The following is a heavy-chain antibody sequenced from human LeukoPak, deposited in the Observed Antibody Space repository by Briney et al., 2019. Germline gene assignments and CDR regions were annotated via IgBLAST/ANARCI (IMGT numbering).Heavy chain of an antibody. CDR1: GGSISRYY. CDR3: ARSNGGLFYY. Sequence: SSETLSLTCTVSGGSISRYYWSWLRQPPGKGLEWIGYIYYSGSTNYNPSLKSRVTIAVDTSKSQFSVKLSSVTAADTAVYYCARSNGGLFYYWGQGTLVTVSS. D-gene: IGHD4-23*01. V-gene: IGHV4-59*01. J-gene: IGHJ4*02. CDR2: IYYSGST.